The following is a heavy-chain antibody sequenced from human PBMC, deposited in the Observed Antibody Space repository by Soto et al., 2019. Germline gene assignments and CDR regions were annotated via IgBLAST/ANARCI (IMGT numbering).Heavy chain of an antibody. V-gene: IGHV3-30*18. J-gene: IGHJ4*02. CDR3: AKDGGPPNCGGDCYSNYFDY. CDR2: ISYDGSNK. CDR1: GFTFSSYG. Sequence: VGSLRLSCAASGFTFSSYGMHWVRQAPGKGLEWVAVISYDGSNKYYADSVKGRFTISRDNSKNTLYLQMNSLRAEDTAVYYCAKDGGPPNCGGDCYSNYFDYWGQGTLVTVSS. D-gene: IGHD2-21*02.